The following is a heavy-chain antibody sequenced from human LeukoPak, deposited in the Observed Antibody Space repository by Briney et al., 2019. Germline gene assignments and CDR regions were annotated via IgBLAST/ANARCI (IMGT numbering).Heavy chain of an antibody. J-gene: IGHJ6*03. V-gene: IGHV1-69*05. Sequence: SVKVSCKASGGTFSSYAISWVRQAPGQGLEWMGGIIPIFGTANYAQKFQGRVTITTDESTSTAYMELSSLKSDDTAVYYCASVSIAAAGTGLLYADYYYYMDVWGKGTTVTVSS. D-gene: IGHD6-13*01. CDR2: IIPIFGTA. CDR1: GGTFSSYA. CDR3: ASVSIAAAGTGLLYADYYYYMDV.